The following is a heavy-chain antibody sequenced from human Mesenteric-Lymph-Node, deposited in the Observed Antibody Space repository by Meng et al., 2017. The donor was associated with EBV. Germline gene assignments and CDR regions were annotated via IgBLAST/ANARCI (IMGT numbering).Heavy chain of an antibody. CDR1: RVSMSSTSYH. V-gene: IGHV4-39*01. D-gene: IGHD3-10*01. J-gene: IGHJ4*02. CDR2: IYYSGTT. Sequence: QRQDWGPRRVQPSGALSLILHCSRVSMSSTSYHWGWIRQPPGKGLEWIGSIYYSGTTYFNPSLESRVSISVDTSKKQFSLRLTSVTAADTAVYYCARQYGSSFDYWGQGTLVTVSS. CDR3: ARQYGSSFDY.